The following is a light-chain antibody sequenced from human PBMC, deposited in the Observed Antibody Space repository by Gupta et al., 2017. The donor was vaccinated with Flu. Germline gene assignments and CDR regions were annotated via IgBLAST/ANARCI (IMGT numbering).Light chain of an antibody. Sequence: ERATLSCRASQSVYSNLAWYKQKPGQAPRLLIYGASTRATGIPARFSGSGSGTEFTLTISSLQSEDFAVYYCQQYNIWPLWTFGQGTKVEIK. V-gene: IGKV3-15*01. J-gene: IGKJ1*01. CDR3: QQYNIWPLWT. CDR1: QSVYSN. CDR2: GAS.